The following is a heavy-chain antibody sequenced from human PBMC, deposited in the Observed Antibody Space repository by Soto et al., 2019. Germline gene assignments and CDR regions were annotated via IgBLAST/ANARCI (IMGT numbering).Heavy chain of an antibody. D-gene: IGHD1-1*01. V-gene: IGHV4-59*11. Sequence: QVHLQESGPGLVKPSETLSLTCVVSGGSINSHYWSWIRQPPGKGLEWIGYIHYTGSPKYNPSLNSRVTISIDTSNCLFSLRMSSVTPADTAVYYFVRTWRGGDWGQGTLVTISS. CDR2: IHYTGSP. CDR3: VRTWRGGD. J-gene: IGHJ4*02. CDR1: GGSINSHY.